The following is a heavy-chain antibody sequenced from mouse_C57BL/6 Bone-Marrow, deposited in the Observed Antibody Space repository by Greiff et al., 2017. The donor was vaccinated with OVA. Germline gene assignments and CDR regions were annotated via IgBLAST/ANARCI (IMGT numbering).Heavy chain of an antibody. CDR2: IDPENGDT. CDR3: TTRYGSTSWYFDV. J-gene: IGHJ1*03. D-gene: IGHD1-1*01. Sequence: EVQLQQSGAELVRPGASVKLSCTASGFNIKDDYMHWVKQRPEQGLEWIGWIDPENGDTEYASKFQGKATITADTSSNTAYLQLSSLTSEDTAVYYCTTRYGSTSWYFDVWGTGTTVTVSS. CDR1: GFNIKDDY. V-gene: IGHV14-4*01.